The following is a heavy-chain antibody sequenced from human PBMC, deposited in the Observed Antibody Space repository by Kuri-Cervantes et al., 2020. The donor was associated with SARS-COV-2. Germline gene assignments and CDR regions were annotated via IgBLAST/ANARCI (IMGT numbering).Heavy chain of an antibody. Sequence: GGSRKPSCTASGFNFSRTDMHWVRQTPGRGLEWVAVISYDGRKKKCVPSGKGRFTISRDNSQNTLYLQVKSLKSEDTAIYYCAKDRFGVHDFWGQGTLVTVSS. CDR2: ISYDGRKK. D-gene: IGHD2-8*01. V-gene: IGHV3-30*18. J-gene: IGHJ4*02. CDR3: AKDRFGVHDF. CDR1: GFNFSRTD.